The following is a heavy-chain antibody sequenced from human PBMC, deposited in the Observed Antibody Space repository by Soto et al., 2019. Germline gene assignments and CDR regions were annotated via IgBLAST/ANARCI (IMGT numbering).Heavy chain of an antibody. Sequence: GAPVKSLCKAPGSTFTSYAMHWVRQAPGQRLEWMGWISAGNGNTKYSQKFQGRVTITRDTSASTAYMELSSLRSEDTAVYYCARDHETYYYGSGSYYHRPQFDYWGPGTLLTASS. CDR3: ARDHETYYYGSGSYYHRPQFDY. CDR1: GSTFTSYA. V-gene: IGHV1-3*01. CDR2: ISAGNGNT. J-gene: IGHJ4*02. D-gene: IGHD3-10*01.